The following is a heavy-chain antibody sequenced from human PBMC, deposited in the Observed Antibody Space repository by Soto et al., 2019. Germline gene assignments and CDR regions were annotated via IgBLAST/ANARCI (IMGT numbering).Heavy chain of an antibody. CDR2: ISAYNGNT. Sequence: QVQLVQSGAEVKKPGASVKVSCKASGYTFTSYGISWVRQAPGQGLEWMGWISAYNGNTNYAQKLQGRVTITTDTSTSTAYMELRSLRSDDTAVYYCARTHAALGELSFHFDYWGQGTLVTVSS. V-gene: IGHV1-18*01. CDR3: ARTHAALGELSFHFDY. J-gene: IGHJ4*02. CDR1: GYTFTSYG. D-gene: IGHD3-16*02.